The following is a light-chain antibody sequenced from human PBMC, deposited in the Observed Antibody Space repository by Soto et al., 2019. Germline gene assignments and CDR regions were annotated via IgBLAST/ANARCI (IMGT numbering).Light chain of an antibody. J-gene: IGKJ4*01. CDR3: QQYNSWPLT. CDR1: QRISSN. V-gene: IGKV3-15*01. CDR2: DSS. Sequence: EIVMTQSPATLSVFPGERATLSCRASQRISSNFAWYQQSPGQAPRLLIYDSSTRATGVPARFSGSGSGTEFTLTISSLQSEDFALYYCQQYNSWPLTFGGGTKVDIK.